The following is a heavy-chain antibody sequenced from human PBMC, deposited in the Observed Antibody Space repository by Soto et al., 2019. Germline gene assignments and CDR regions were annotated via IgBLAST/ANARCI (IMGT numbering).Heavy chain of an antibody. V-gene: IGHV4-31*03. CDR1: GGSVTSGGHC. J-gene: IGHJ4*02. D-gene: IGHD3-10*02. Sequence: QVQLQESGPGLVKPSQTLSLTCTVSGGSVTSGGHCWTWIRQHPGKGLESIGYMYCNGGTFYNPALQSRGTIAIDRSKNQFSLKLNSVTAADTAVYYCGTGGYYDRGSAYWGRGTLVTVSS. CDR2: MYCNGGT. CDR3: GTGGYYDRGSAY.